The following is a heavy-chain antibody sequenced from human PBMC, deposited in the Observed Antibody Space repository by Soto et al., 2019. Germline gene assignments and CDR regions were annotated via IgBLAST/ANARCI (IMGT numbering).Heavy chain of an antibody. D-gene: IGHD6-13*01. J-gene: IGHJ6*02. CDR2: IYYSGST. V-gene: IGHV4-31*03. CDR3: ARVSSKGYYYYGMDV. Sequence: SETLSLTCTVSGGSISSGGYYWSWIRQHPGKGLEWIGYIYYSGSTYYNPSLKSRVTISVDTSKNQFSLRLSSVTAADTAVYYCARVSSKGYYYYGMDVWGQGTTVTVSS. CDR1: GGSISSGGYY.